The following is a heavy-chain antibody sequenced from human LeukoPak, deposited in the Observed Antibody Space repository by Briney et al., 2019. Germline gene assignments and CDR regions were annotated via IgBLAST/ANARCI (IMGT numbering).Heavy chain of an antibody. Sequence: AGGSLRLSCAASGFTFSSYAMSWVRQAPGKGLEWVSGISGSGGSTYYADSVKGRFTISRDNSKNTLHLQMNSLRAEDTAVYYCAKLPVNSPGDYGSGTYRFDPWGQGILVTVSS. D-gene: IGHD3-10*01. CDR1: GFTFSSYA. CDR2: ISGSGGST. CDR3: AKLPVNSPGDYGSGTYRFDP. V-gene: IGHV3-23*01. J-gene: IGHJ5*02.